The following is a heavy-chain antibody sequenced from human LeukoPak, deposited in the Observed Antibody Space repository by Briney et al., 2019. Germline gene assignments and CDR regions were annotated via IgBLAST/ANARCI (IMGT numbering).Heavy chain of an antibody. V-gene: IGHV3-23*01. D-gene: IGHD4-17*01. CDR1: GFIFSSYA. CDR2: ISGSGGST. CDR3: AKDGYGDYVFDY. Sequence: GGSLRLSCAASGFIFSSYAMSWVRQAPGKGLEWVSAISGSGGSTYYADSVKGRFTISRDNSKNTLYLQMNSLRAEDTAEYYCAKDGYGDYVFDYWGQGTLVTVSS. J-gene: IGHJ4*02.